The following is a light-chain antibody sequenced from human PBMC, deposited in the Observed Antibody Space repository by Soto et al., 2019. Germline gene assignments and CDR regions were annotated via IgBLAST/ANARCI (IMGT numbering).Light chain of an antibody. CDR3: QQYNNWPPNT. V-gene: IGKV3-15*01. J-gene: IGKJ2*01. CDR2: GAS. Sequence: EIVMTQSPATLSVSPGERATLSCRASQSVSRSLAWYQQKPGQAPRLLIYGASTRATGIPARFSGSGSGTEFTLTISSLQSEDFAVYYCQQYNNWPPNTFGQGTKLEI. CDR1: QSVSRS.